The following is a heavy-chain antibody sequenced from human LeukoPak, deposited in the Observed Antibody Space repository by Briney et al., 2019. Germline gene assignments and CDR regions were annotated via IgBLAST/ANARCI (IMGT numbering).Heavy chain of an antibody. CDR1: GFTFSTYA. CDR2: ISGSGDST. J-gene: IGHJ6*02. D-gene: IGHD1-1*01. V-gene: IGHV3-23*01. Sequence: GGSLRLSCAASGFTFSTYAVNWVRQAPGKGLEWVSTISGSGDSTYYADSVKGRFTISRDNSKNTLYLQMNSLRAEDTAVYYCAQLPYYYYYGMDVWGQGTTVTVSS. CDR3: AQLPYYYYYGMDV.